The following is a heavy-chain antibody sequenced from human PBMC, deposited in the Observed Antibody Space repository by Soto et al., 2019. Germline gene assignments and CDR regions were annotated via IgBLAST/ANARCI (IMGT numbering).Heavy chain of an antibody. Sequence: QVQLQESGPGLVKPSQTLSLTCTVSGGSISSGGYYWSWIRQHPGKGLEWIGYIYYRGSTYYNPSLKSLVTIAVDTSKNQFSLKLSSVTAADTAVYYCARGVYCSSTSCYPGHNWFDPWGQGTLVTVSS. D-gene: IGHD2-2*01. CDR3: ARGVYCSSTSCYPGHNWFDP. V-gene: IGHV4-31*01. CDR1: GGSISSGGYY. J-gene: IGHJ5*02. CDR2: IYYRGST.